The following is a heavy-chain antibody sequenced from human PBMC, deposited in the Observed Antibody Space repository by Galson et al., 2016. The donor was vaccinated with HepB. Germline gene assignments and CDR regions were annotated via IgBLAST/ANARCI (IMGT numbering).Heavy chain of an antibody. CDR3: ARGYNWIGGDGSALDS. Sequence: SVKVSCKASGFTFSKFAMHWIRQAPGHRFEWMGKINAGSGDTKYSEEFQGRITITINTSARTVYLELTSLRSEDTATYCCARGYNWIGGDGSALDSWGQGTLVTVSS. D-gene: IGHD1-20*01. CDR2: INAGSGDT. CDR1: GFTFSKFA. J-gene: IGHJ4*02. V-gene: IGHV1-3*01.